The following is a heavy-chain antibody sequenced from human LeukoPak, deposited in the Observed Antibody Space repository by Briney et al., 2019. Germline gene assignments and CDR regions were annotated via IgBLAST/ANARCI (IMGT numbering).Heavy chain of an antibody. D-gene: IGHD2-15*01. CDR3: ASWPEVGDGMDV. Sequence: GGSLRLSCAASGFTVSSNYMSWVRQAPGKGLEWVSVIYSGGSTYYADSVKGRFTISRDNSKNTLYLQMNSLRVEDTAVYYCASWPEVGDGMDVWGQGTTVTVSS. CDR1: GFTVSSNY. J-gene: IGHJ6*02. V-gene: IGHV3-66*01. CDR2: IYSGGST.